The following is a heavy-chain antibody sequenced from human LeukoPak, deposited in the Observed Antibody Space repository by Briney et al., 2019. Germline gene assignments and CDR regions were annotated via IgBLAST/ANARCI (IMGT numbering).Heavy chain of an antibody. J-gene: IGHJ4*02. V-gene: IGHV4-59*07. CDR3: ARGEAASKSSSSWYADY. D-gene: IGHD6-13*01. CDR1: GASITNYY. CDR2: IYYSGGT. Sequence: PSDTLSLTCTVSGASITNYYWSWIRQPTGKALECIGFIYYSGGTNYNPSLKSRVTISLDMSKNRFSLNLSSVTAADTAVYYCARGEAASKSSSSWYADYWGQGTLVTVSS.